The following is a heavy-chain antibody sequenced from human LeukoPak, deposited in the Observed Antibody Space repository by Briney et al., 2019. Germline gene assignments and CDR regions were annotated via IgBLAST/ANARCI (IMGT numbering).Heavy chain of an antibody. J-gene: IGHJ4*02. CDR2: INHSGST. Sequence: SETLSLTCTVSGGSISSSSYYWGWIRQPPGKGPEWIGEINHSGSTNYNPSLKSRVTISLDTSKNQFSLKLSSVTAADTAVYFCARSPGGGFVPVVGATRLFDYWGQGTLVTVSS. V-gene: IGHV4-39*01. CDR3: ARSPGGGFVPVVGATRLFDY. D-gene: IGHD2-15*01. CDR1: GGSISSSSYY.